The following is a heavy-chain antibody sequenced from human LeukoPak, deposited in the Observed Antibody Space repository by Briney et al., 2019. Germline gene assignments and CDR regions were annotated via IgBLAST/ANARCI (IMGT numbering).Heavy chain of an antibody. Sequence: SETLSLTCAVCVGSISSSNWWSWVRPPPGKGLEWMGQLYHSGSTNYNPSLKSRVTISVDKSKNQFSLKLSSVTAADTAVYYCARSPRVLRWFGKRPGGFAFDIWGQGTMVTVSS. J-gene: IGHJ3*02. CDR1: VGSISSSNW. CDR2: LYHSGST. V-gene: IGHV4-4*02. D-gene: IGHD3-10*01. CDR3: ARSPRVLRWFGKRPGGFAFDI.